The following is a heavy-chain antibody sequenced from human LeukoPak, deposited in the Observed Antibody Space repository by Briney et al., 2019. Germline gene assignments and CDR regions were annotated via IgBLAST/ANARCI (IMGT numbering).Heavy chain of an antibody. Sequence: PSETLSPTCTVSGGSISSYYWSWIRQPPGKGLEWIGYIYYSGSTNYNPSLKSRVTISVDTSKNQFSLKLSTVTAADTAVYYCASVGYCSGGSCPYGMDVWGQGTTVTVSS. V-gene: IGHV4-59*08. J-gene: IGHJ6*02. D-gene: IGHD2-15*01. CDR1: GGSISSYY. CDR3: ASVGYCSGGSCPYGMDV. CDR2: IYYSGST.